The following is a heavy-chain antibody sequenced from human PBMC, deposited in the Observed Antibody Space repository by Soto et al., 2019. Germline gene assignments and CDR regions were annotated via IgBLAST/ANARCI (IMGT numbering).Heavy chain of an antibody. V-gene: IGHV4-31*03. CDR2: ITYSGNT. CDR1: GGSVSSVGYY. CDR3: VRVGGYYGDYPNFDY. J-gene: IGHJ4*02. Sequence: SETLSLTCTVSGGSVSSVGYYWSWIRQHPGKGLEWIGYITYSGNTYYNPSLESRVTMSADTSKNQFSLKLSSVTAADTAVYYCVRVGGYYGDYPNFDYWGQGTLVTVSS. D-gene: IGHD4-17*01.